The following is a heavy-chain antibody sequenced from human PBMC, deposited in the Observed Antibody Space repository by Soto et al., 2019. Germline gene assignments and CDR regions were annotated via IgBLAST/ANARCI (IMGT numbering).Heavy chain of an antibody. CDR1: GFTFSSYW. V-gene: IGHV3-74*01. CDR2: ISTDGSST. CDR3: TRVETNTYGQFDC. D-gene: IGHD5-18*01. Sequence: GGSLRLSCAASGFTFSSYWMHWVRQAPGKGLVWVSRISTDGSSTSYADSVKGRFTISRDNAKNTLYLQMNSLRAEDTAVYYCTRVETNTYGQFDCWGQGTLVTVSS. J-gene: IGHJ4*02.